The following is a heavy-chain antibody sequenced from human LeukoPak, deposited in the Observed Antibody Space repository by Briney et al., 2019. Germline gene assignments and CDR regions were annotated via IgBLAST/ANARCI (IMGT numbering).Heavy chain of an antibody. CDR3: AKHRLGSKAKDY. J-gene: IGHJ4*02. CDR2: ISGSDGST. D-gene: IGHD3-10*01. V-gene: IGHV3-23*01. CDR1: RFSFINYA. Sequence: PGGSLRLSCAAPRFSFINYAMSWVRQAQGKGLEWVSAISGSDGSTTYADSVKGRFTISRDNSKNTLYLQMNSLRAEDTAVYYCAKHRLGSKAKDYWGQGTLVTVSS.